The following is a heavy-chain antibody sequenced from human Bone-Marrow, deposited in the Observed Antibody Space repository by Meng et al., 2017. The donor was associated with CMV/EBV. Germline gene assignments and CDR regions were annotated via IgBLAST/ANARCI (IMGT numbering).Heavy chain of an antibody. Sequence: ASVKVSCKASGYTFTGYYMHWVRQAPGQGLEWMGWINPNSGGTNYAQKFQGRVTMTRDTSISTAYMELSRLRSDDTAVYYCARSIAAAGGSSWFDPWGQGTLVTVSS. J-gene: IGHJ5*02. CDR2: INPNSGGT. CDR1: GYTFTGYY. V-gene: IGHV1-2*02. CDR3: ARSIAAAGGSSWFDP. D-gene: IGHD6-13*01.